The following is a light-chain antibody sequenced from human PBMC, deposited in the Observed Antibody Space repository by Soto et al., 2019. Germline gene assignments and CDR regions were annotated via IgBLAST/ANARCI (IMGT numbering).Light chain of an antibody. J-gene: IGKJ3*01. Sequence: DIQMTQSPSTLSASVGDRVTITCRASQTIDSWLAWYQQRPGKPPNLLIYKASTLASGVPSRFSGSGSGTEFTLTISSLEPEDFAVYYCQQRSSWPFTFGPGTKVDIK. V-gene: IGKV1-5*03. CDR3: QQRSSWPFT. CDR2: KAS. CDR1: QTIDSW.